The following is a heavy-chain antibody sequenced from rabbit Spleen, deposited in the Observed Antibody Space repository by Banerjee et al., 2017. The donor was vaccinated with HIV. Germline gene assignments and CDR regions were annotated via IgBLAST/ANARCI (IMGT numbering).Heavy chain of an antibody. CDR1: GFSFSSSYY. V-gene: IGHV1S45*01. J-gene: IGHJ4*01. CDR3: ARGGYGGHIWAMGL. D-gene: IGHD3-1*01. Sequence: QEQLVESGGGLVQPGGSLKLSCTASGFSFSSSYYMYWVRQAPGKGLEWIGCIYSSVGITWYASWAKGRFTISKTSSTTVTLQMTSLTDADTATYFCARGGYGGHIWAMGLWGPGTLVTVS. CDR2: IYSSVGIT.